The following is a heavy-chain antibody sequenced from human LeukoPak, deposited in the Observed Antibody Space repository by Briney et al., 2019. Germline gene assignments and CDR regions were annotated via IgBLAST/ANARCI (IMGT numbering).Heavy chain of an antibody. D-gene: IGHD2-15*01. CDR1: GGSISSYY. CDR3: ARIGYCSGGSCYGDYYGMDV. J-gene: IGHJ6*02. V-gene: IGHV4-59*08. CDR2: IYYSGST. Sequence: SETLSLTCTVSGGSISSYYWSWIRQPPGKGLEWIGYIYYSGSTNYNPALKSRVTISVDTSKNQFSLNLSSVTAADTAVYYCARIGYCSGGSCYGDYYGMDVWGQGTTVTVSS.